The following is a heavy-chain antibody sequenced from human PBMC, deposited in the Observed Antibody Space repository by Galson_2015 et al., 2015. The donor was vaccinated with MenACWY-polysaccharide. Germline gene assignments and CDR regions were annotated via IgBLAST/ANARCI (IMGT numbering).Heavy chain of an antibody. CDR3: ASTSPNSF. D-gene: IGHD2-21*01. CDR2: ILSDGSST. J-gene: IGHJ4*02. Sequence: SLRLSCAASGFTFSSSWMHWVRQAPGKGLVWVSRILSDGSSTSYADSVRGRFTISRDDAKSSLYLQMNSLRAEDTAVYYCASTSPNSFWGQGTRVIVSS. V-gene: IGHV3-74*01. CDR1: GFTFSSSW.